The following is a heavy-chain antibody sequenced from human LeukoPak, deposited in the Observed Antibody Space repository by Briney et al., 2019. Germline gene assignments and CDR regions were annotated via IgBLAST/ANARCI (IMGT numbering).Heavy chain of an antibody. CDR1: GITFSNAC. D-gene: IGHD3-22*01. J-gene: IGHJ5*02. V-gene: IGHV3-15*01. CDR3: TTDPYDSSGYYYP. Sequence: GGSLRLSCAASGITFSNACMTWVRQAPGKGLEWVGRINSKTDGGTTDYAAAVKGRFTISRDDSKNTLYLQMNSLKTEDTAVYYCTTDPYDSSGYYYPWGQGTLVTVSS. CDR2: INSKTDGGTT.